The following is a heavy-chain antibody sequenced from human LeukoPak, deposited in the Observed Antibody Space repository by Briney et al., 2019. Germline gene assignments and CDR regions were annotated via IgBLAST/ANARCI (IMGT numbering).Heavy chain of an antibody. V-gene: IGHV1-2*06. CDR2: INPNSGGT. CDR1: GYTFTGYY. Sequence: ASVKVSCKASGYTFTGYYMHWVRQAPGQGLEWMGRINPNSGGTNYAQKFQGRVTMTRDTSISTAYMELSRLRSDDTAVYYRARQATVTDAFDIWGQGTMVTVSS. D-gene: IGHD4-17*01. CDR3: ARQATVTDAFDI. J-gene: IGHJ3*02.